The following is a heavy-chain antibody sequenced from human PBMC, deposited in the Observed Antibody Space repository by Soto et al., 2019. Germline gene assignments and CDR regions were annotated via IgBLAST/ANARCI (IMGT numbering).Heavy chain of an antibody. D-gene: IGHD6-19*01. J-gene: IGHJ5*02. V-gene: IGHV1-18*01. CDR2: ISAYNGNT. Sequence: ASVKVSCKASGYTFTSYGISWVRQAPGQGLEWMGWISAYNGNTNYAQKLQGRVTMTTDTSTSTAYMELRSLRSDDTAVYYCARDKAQIAVAVFDPWGQGTLVTVSS. CDR3: ARDKAQIAVAVFDP. CDR1: GYTFTSYG.